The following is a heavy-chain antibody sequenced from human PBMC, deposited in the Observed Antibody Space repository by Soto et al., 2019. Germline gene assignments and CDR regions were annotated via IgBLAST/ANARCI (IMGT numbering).Heavy chain of an antibody. CDR2: IYYSGST. Sequence: QVQLQESGPGLVKPSETLSLTCTVSGGSISSYYWSWIRQPPGKGLEWIGYIYYSGSTNYNPSLKSRVTISVDTSKNQFSLKLSSVTAADTAVYYCATTFWSGYYTGSYFDYWGQGTLVTVSS. D-gene: IGHD3-3*01. CDR3: ATTFWSGYYTGSYFDY. J-gene: IGHJ4*02. V-gene: IGHV4-59*01. CDR1: GGSISSYY.